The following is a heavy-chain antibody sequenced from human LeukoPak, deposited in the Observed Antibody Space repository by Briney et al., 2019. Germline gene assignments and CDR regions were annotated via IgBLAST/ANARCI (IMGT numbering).Heavy chain of an antibody. V-gene: IGHV4-59*12. J-gene: IGHJ4*02. Sequence: PSETLSLTCNVSGGSINSYYWGWFRQPPGKRLESIGYIYYSGRTTYNPSLKSRATISVDTSTNQISLQLTSVTAADTAVYFCARGTTKGYYYDSSGYYTKWGQGTLVTVSS. CDR2: IYYSGRT. D-gene: IGHD3-22*01. CDR3: ARGTTKGYYYDSSGYYTK. CDR1: GGSINSYY.